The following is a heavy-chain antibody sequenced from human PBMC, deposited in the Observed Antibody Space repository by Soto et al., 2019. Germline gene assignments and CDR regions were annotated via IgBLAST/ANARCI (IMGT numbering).Heavy chain of an antibody. CDR1: DDFIRTYY. CDR2: MYYRGTS. D-gene: IGHD2-8*01. J-gene: IGHJ4*02. CDR3: ARHGNNYVLMGN. V-gene: IGHV4-59*08. Sequence: PDALSLTCSVSDDFIRTYYWSWIRQPPGKELEWIAYMYYRGTSNYNPSLKSRVTLSLDTSKKQFSLELSSVTAADTAVYFCARHGNNYVLMGNWGQGTLVTVSS.